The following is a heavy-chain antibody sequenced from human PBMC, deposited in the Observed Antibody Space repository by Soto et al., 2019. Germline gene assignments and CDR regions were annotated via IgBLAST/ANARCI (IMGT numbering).Heavy chain of an antibody. V-gene: IGHV3-9*01. Sequence: GGSLRLSCAASGFTFDDYAMHWVRQAPGKGLEWVSGISWNSGSIGYADSVKGRFTISRDNAKNSLYLQMNSLRADDTALYYCAKGRLRPFNSPFDYWGQGTLVTVSS. CDR2: ISWNSGSI. D-gene: IGHD5-12*01. CDR1: GFTFDDYA. CDR3: AKGRLRPFNSPFDY. J-gene: IGHJ4*02.